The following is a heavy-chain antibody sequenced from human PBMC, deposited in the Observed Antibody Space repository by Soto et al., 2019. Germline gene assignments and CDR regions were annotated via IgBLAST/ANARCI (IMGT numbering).Heavy chain of an antibody. CDR1: GGSVSSGSYY. V-gene: IGHV4-61*01. J-gene: IGHJ6*02. D-gene: IGHD6-19*01. Sequence: SETLSLTCTVSGGSVSSGSYYWSWIRQPPGKGLEWIGYIYYSGSTNYNPSLKSRVTISVDTSKNQFSLKLSSVTAADTAVYYCASDSRRGCYYYGMDVWGQGTTVPVSS. CDR2: IYYSGST. CDR3: ASDSRRGCYYYGMDV.